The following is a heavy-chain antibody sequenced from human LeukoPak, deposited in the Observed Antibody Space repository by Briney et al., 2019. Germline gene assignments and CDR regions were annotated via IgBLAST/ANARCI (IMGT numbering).Heavy chain of an antibody. V-gene: IGHV1-69*13. CDR1: GGTFSSYA. CDR3: ARRFYYGDILTGYYKYYFDY. CDR2: IIPIFGTA. J-gene: IGHJ4*02. Sequence: SVKVSCKASGGTFSSYAISWVRQAPGQGLEWMGGIIPIFGTANYAQKFQGRVTITADESTSTAYLQWSSLKASDTAMYYCARRFYYGDILTGYYKYYFDYWGQGTLVTVSS. D-gene: IGHD3-9*01.